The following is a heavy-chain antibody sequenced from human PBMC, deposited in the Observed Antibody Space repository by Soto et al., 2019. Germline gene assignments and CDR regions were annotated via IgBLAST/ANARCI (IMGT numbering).Heavy chain of an antibody. D-gene: IGHD5-12*01. CDR1: GFTFSSYS. J-gene: IGHJ5*02. CDR2: ISSSSSTI. Sequence: GGSLRLSCAASGFTFSSYSMNWVRQAPGKGLEWVSYISSSSSTIYYADSVKGRFTLSRGNAKNSLYLQMNSLRAEDTAVYYCATDRPLGYSGYDLYPTPQRFDPWGQGTLVTVSS. V-gene: IGHV3-48*01. CDR3: ATDRPLGYSGYDLYPTPQRFDP.